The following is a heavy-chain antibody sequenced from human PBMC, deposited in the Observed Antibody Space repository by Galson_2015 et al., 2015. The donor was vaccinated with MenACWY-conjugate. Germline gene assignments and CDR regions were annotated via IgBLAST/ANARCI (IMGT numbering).Heavy chain of an antibody. CDR3: ATGLNYYDSSGFQAS. Sequence: LRLSCAASGFPFSSYAMHWVRQAPGKGLEYVSAISSNGGSTYYANSVKGRFTISRDNSKNTLYLQMGSLRAEDMAVYYCATGLNYYDSSGFQASWGQGTLVTVSS. CDR2: ISSNGGST. CDR1: GFPFSSYA. V-gene: IGHV3-64*01. D-gene: IGHD3-22*01. J-gene: IGHJ5*02.